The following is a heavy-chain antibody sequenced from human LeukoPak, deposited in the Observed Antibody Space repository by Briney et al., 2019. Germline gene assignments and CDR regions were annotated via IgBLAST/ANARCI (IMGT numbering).Heavy chain of an antibody. D-gene: IGHD5-24*01. CDR2: ISYDGSNK. CDR3: AKDRDWYYFDY. Sequence: GGSLRLSCAASGFSFSSFGMHWVRQAPGKGLEWVAVISYDGSNKYYADSVKGRFTISRDNSKNTLYLQMNSLRAEDTAVYYCAKDRDWYYFDYWGQGTLVTVSS. CDR1: GFSFSSFG. J-gene: IGHJ4*02. V-gene: IGHV3-30*18.